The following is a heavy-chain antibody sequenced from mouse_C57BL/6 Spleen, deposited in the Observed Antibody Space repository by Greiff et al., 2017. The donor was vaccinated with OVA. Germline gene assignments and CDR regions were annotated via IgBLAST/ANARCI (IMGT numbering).Heavy chain of an antibody. Sequence: VHVKQSGTVLARPGASVKMSCKTSGYTFTSYWMHWVKQRPGQGLEWIGAIYPGNSDTSYNQKFKGKAKLTAVTSASTAYMELSSLTNEDSAVYYCTRENTTADFDYWGQGTTLTVSS. CDR2: IYPGNSDT. CDR1: GYTFTSYW. J-gene: IGHJ2*01. V-gene: IGHV1-5*01. D-gene: IGHD1-2*01. CDR3: TRENTTADFDY.